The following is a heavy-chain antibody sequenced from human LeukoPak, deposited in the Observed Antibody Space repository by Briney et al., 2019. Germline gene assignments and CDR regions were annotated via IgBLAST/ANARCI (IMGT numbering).Heavy chain of an antibody. CDR2: ISSSGSTI. CDR3: AELGVTMIGGV. V-gene: IGHV3-48*04. J-gene: IGHJ6*04. CDR1: GFTLSSYS. Sequence: GGSLRLSCAASGFTLSSYSMNWVRQAPGKGLEWVSYISSSGSTIYYADSVKGRFTISRDNAKNSLYLQMNSLRAEDTAVYYCAELGVTMIGGVWGKGTTVTISS. D-gene: IGHD3-10*02.